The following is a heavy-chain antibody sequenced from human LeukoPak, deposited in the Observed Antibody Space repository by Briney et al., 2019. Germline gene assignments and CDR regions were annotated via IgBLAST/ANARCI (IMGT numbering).Heavy chain of an antibody. V-gene: IGHV3-23*01. CDR3: AKASWVSSADAVL. J-gene: IGHJ4*02. D-gene: IGHD3-16*01. CDR1: GFTFSSYA. Sequence: GGSLTLSCAASGFTFSSYAMSWVREAPARGLEWVSSLRGNGATFYADSVKGRLTLSRDDSRNTVYLQLNNLRVEDTAVYYCAKASWVSSADAVLWGQGTVVTDSS. CDR2: LRGNGAT.